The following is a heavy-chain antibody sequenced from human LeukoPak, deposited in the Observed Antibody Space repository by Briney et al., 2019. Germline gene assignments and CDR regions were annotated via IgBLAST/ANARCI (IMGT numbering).Heavy chain of an antibody. J-gene: IGHJ4*02. Sequence: GGSLRLSCAASGFTFRSRAMHWVRQAPGKGLEWVAVISYDGSNKDYADSVKGRFTISRDNSNNTLYLQMNSLRPEDTAVYYCAKDGYDFWSGYLYYFDYWGQGTLVTVSS. CDR1: GFTFRSRA. CDR3: AKDGYDFWSGYLYYFDY. CDR2: ISYDGSNK. D-gene: IGHD3-3*01. V-gene: IGHV3-30-3*01.